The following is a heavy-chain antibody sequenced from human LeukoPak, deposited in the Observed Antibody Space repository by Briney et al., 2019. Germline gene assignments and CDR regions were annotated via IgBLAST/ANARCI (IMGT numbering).Heavy chain of an antibody. Sequence: PSETLSLTCAVSGGSISSGGYSWSWIRQPPGKGLEWIGYIYYSGSTYYNPSLKSRVTISVDTSKNQFSLKLSSVTAADTAVFYCAREGGRTDAFDIWGQGTMVTVSS. CDR1: GGSISSGGYS. J-gene: IGHJ3*02. CDR2: IYYSGST. CDR3: AREGGRTDAFDI. V-gene: IGHV4-30-4*07.